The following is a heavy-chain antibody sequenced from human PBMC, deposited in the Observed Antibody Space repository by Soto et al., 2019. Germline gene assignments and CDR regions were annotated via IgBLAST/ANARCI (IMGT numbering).Heavy chain of an antibody. Sequence: QVQLVQSGAEVKKPGASVKVSCKASGYTFTGYYMHWVRQAPGQGLEWMGWINPNSGGTNYAQKFQGWVTMTRDTSISTAYMELSRLRSDDTAVYYCARAPAGWIAVAGSSFWFDPWGQGTLVTVSS. V-gene: IGHV1-2*04. CDR1: GYTFTGYY. CDR3: ARAPAGWIAVAGSSFWFDP. D-gene: IGHD6-19*01. J-gene: IGHJ5*02. CDR2: INPNSGGT.